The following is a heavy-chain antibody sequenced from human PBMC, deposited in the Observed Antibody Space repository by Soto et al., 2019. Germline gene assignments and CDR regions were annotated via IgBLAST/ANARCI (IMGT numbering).Heavy chain of an antibody. Sequence: QLVESGGGLIKTGGSLRLSCAASGFVLSSYSMNWVRQAPGRAPEWVSSISPTSDDIWYADSVRGRFTISRDNAKNSVYLEMNSLRGEDTAVYYCARPRGYRGYDLIDYWGHGTLLTVFS. V-gene: IGHV3-21*06. CDR3: ARPRGYRGYDLIDY. D-gene: IGHD5-12*01. CDR1: GFVLSSYS. CDR2: ISPTSDDI. J-gene: IGHJ4*01.